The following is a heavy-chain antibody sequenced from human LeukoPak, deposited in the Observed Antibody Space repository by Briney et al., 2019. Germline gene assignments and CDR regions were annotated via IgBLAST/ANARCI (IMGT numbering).Heavy chain of an antibody. D-gene: IGHD3-10*01. Sequence: ASVKVSCKASGYTFTSYDINWVRQATGQGLEWMGWMNPNSGNTGYAQKFQGRVTMIRNTSTSTAYMELSSLRSEDTAVYYCARDLESPGELKYYYYMDVWGKGTTVTVSS. V-gene: IGHV1-8*01. CDR2: MNPNSGNT. CDR1: GYTFTSYD. CDR3: ARDLESPGELKYYYYMDV. J-gene: IGHJ6*03.